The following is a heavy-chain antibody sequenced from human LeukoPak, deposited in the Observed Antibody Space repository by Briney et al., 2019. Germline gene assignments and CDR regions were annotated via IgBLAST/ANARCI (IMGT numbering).Heavy chain of an antibody. Sequence: GSSVNVSCKASGGTFSSYAISWVRQAPGQGLEWMGGIIPIFGTANYAQKFQGRVTITADESTSTAYMELSSLRSEDTAVYYCARSIVVVPAAILALYYYYGMDVWGKGTTVTVSS. CDR1: GGTFSSYA. CDR3: ARSIVVVPAAILALYYYYGMDV. CDR2: IIPIFGTA. D-gene: IGHD2-2*02. J-gene: IGHJ6*04. V-gene: IGHV1-69*01.